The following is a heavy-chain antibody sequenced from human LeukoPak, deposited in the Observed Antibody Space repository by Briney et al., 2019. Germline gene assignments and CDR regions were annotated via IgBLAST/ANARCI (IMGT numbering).Heavy chain of an antibody. V-gene: IGHV3-30*02. J-gene: IGHJ4*02. D-gene: IGHD4-17*01. CDR2: IRYDGTNK. Sequence: GGSLRLSCAASGFTFSSYGMHWVRQAPGKGLEWVTFIRYDGTNKYYADSVKGRFTISRDNAKNSLYLQMNSLRAEDTAVYYCARGGMTTTAPGGYWGQGTLVTVSS. CDR3: ARGGMTTTAPGGY. CDR1: GFTFSSYG.